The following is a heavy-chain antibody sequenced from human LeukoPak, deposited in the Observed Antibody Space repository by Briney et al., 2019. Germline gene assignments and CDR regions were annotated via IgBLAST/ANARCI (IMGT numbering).Heavy chain of an antibody. Sequence: GGSLRLSCAASGFTFSDYWMHWVRQAPGKGLMWVSRTNKEGTGTTYADSVRGQFTISRDNSKNTLYLQMNSLRAEDTAVYYCAKDALRMVRGFYWGQGTLVTVSS. CDR1: GFTFSDYW. D-gene: IGHD3-10*01. CDR3: AKDALRMVRGFY. V-gene: IGHV3-74*01. J-gene: IGHJ4*02. CDR2: TNKEGTGT.